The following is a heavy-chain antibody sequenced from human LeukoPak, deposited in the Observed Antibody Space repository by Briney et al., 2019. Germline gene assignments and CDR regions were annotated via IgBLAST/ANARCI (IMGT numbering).Heavy chain of an antibody. CDR1: GGSISSSSYY. Sequence: SETLSLTCTVSGGSISSSSYYWGWIRQPPGKGLEWIGSIYYSGSTYYNPSLKSRVTISVDTSKNQFSLKLSSVTAADTAVYYCARDTVGARGYWGQGTLVTVSS. D-gene: IGHD1-26*01. J-gene: IGHJ4*02. V-gene: IGHV4-39*07. CDR2: IYYSGST. CDR3: ARDTVGARGY.